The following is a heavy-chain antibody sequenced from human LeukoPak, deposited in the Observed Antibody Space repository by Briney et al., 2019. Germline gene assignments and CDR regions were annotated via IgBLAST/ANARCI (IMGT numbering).Heavy chain of an antibody. V-gene: IGHV4-39*01. CDR2: VYYSGST. J-gene: IGHJ4*02. CDR1: GGSISSSTSY. Sequence: PSETLSLTCTVSGGSISSSTSYWAWIRQPPGKGLEWIAAVYYSGSTYYNPSLKSRLTISIDTSRNQFSVKLHSVTAADTAVYYCARPNHYFDYWGQGILVTVSS. CDR3: ARPNHYFDY.